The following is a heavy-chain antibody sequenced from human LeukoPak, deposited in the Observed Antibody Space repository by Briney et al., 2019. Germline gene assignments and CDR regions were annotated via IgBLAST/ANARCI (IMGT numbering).Heavy chain of an antibody. J-gene: IGHJ4*02. CDR3: ARGITGSTGFDY. V-gene: IGHV4-59*12. CDR1: GGSISSYY. Sequence: PSETLSLTRTVSGGSISSYYWSWIRQPPGKGLECIGYIYYSGSTNYNPSLESRVTMSVDTSKNQLSLKLSSVTAADTAVYYCARGITGSTGFDYWGQGTLVTVSS. D-gene: IGHD1-7*01. CDR2: IYYSGST.